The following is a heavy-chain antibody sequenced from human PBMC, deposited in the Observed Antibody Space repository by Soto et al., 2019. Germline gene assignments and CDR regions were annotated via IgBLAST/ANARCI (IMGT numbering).Heavy chain of an antibody. CDR1: GYTFSSYG. Sequence: ASVKVSCKSSGYTFSSYGITWVRQAPGQGLEWLGWISPYNGKTKYAQKFQGRVTMTTDSSTSTAYMELRSLRSDDTAVYYCARDSSTGTCYYCYFDYWGQGPVVTVS. CDR2: ISPYNGKT. V-gene: IGHV1-18*01. J-gene: IGHJ4*02. D-gene: IGHD2-15*01. CDR3: ARDSSTGTCYYCYFDY.